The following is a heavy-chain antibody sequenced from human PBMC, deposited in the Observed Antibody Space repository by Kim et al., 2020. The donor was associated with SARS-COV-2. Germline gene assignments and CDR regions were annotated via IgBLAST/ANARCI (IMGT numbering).Heavy chain of an antibody. CDR2: T. D-gene: IGHD3-16*01. Sequence: TNYNPSLKSRVTISVDTSKNQFSRKLSSVTAADTAVYYCALGADPYYFDYWGQGTLVTVSS. CDR3: ALGADPYYFDY. J-gene: IGHJ4*02. V-gene: IGHV4-34*01.